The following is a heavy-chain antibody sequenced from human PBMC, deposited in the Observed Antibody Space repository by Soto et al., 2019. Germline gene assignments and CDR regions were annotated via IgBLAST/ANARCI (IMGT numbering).Heavy chain of an antibody. J-gene: IGHJ4*02. CDR3: ARDFYPLAYYFDP. Sequence: QVQLVQSEAEVKKPGASVKVSCEASGYTFINHGLSWVRQAPGQGLEWMGWVSGSNGNTQYAQKFQGRVTMTTETSTSTAHMELRNLRSDDTAVYFCARDFYPLAYYFDPWGQGTLVTVSS. CDR1: GYTFINHG. CDR2: VSGSNGNT. V-gene: IGHV1-18*04.